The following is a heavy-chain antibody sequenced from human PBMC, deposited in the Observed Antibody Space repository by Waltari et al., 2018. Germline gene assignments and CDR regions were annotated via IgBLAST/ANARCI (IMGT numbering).Heavy chain of an antibody. CDR2: ISYDGSNK. CDR1: GFTFSSYG. D-gene: IGHD6-13*01. CDR3: AKSAYSSSSFDP. V-gene: IGHV3-30*18. Sequence: QVQLVESGGGVVQPGRSLRLSCAASGFTFSSYGMHWVRQAPGKGLEWVAVISYDGSNKYYADSVKGRVTISRDNSKNTLYLQMNSLRAEDTAVYYCAKSAYSSSSFDPWGQGTLVTVSS. J-gene: IGHJ5*02.